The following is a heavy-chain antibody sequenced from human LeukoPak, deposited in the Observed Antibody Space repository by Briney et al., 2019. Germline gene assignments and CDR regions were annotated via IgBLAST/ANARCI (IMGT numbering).Heavy chain of an antibody. Sequence: GASVKVSCKASGYTFTSYGISWVRQAPRQGLEWMGWISAYNGNTNYAQKLQGRVTMTTDTSTSTAYMELRSLRSDDTAVYYCAREARWAAGTSRRKYDYWGQGTLVTVSS. J-gene: IGHJ4*02. CDR1: GYTFTSYG. CDR2: ISAYNGNT. D-gene: IGHD6-13*01. CDR3: AREARWAAGTSRRKYDY. V-gene: IGHV1-18*01.